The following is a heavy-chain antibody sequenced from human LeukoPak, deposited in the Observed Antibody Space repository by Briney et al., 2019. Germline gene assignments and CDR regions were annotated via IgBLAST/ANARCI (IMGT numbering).Heavy chain of an antibody. Sequence: PGDSLTLSCAASGFHFSIHWMTCPPQAPGKGLEWLTNINQYVSEKYYVDSVKGRFTISRDNAKNSLYLQMNSLRAEDTAVYYCAREGLYGDYLFDYWGQGTLVTVSS. CDR2: INQYVSEK. V-gene: IGHV3-7*01. D-gene: IGHD4-17*01. CDR1: GFHFSIHW. J-gene: IGHJ4*02. CDR3: AREGLYGDYLFDY.